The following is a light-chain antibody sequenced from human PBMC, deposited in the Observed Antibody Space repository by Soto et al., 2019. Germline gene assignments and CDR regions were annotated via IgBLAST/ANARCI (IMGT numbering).Light chain of an antibody. CDR1: NIGSKS. Sequence: SYELPQPPSVSVAPGQTARITCGGNNIGSKSVHWYQQKPGQAPVLVVYDDSDRPSGIPERFSGSNSGNTATLTISRVEAGDEADYYCQVWDSSSDLVVFGGGTKVTVL. J-gene: IGLJ2*01. V-gene: IGLV3-21*02. CDR3: QVWDSSSDLVV. CDR2: DDS.